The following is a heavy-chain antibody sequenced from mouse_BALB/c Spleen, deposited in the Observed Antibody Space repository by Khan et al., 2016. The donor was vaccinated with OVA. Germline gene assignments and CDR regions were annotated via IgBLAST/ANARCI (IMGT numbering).Heavy chain of an antibody. Sequence: EVQLQESGPELMKPGASVKISCKASGYSFTSYYIHWMIESHGTSLEWIGYIDPFSGATTYNQKFKGKATLTVDKSSNTAYIHLRNLTSEDSAVYYCTRHGYVAWFTYGGQGTLVTVPA. V-gene: IGHV1-31*01. D-gene: IGHD2-2*01. J-gene: IGHJ3*01. CDR1: GYSFTSYY. CDR3: TRHGYVAWFTY. CDR2: IDPFSGAT.